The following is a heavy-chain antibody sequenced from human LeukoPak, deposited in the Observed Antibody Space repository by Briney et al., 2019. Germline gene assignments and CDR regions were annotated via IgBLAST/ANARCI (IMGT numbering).Heavy chain of an antibody. CDR3: ARENTAMVKAFDI. D-gene: IGHD5-18*01. CDR1: GFTFSSYE. J-gene: IGHJ3*02. CDR2: ISSSGSTI. V-gene: IGHV3-48*03. Sequence: GGSLRLSCAASGFTFSSYEMNWVRQAPGKGLEWVSYISSSGSTIYYADSVKGRFTISRDNAKNSLYLQMNSLRAEDTAVYYCARENTAMVKAFDIWGQGTMVTVSS.